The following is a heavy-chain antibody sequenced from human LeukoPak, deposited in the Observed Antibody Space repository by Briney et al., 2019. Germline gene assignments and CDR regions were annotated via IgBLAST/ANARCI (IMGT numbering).Heavy chain of an antibody. Sequence: GGYLRLSSAASGFTFSSYGMRWVRQAPGKGLEWVAVISYDGSNKYYADSVKGRFTISRDNSKNTVFLQMNSLRAEDTAVYYCASGWTNFDYWGQGTLATVSS. D-gene: IGHD6-19*01. CDR3: ASGWTNFDY. CDR2: ISYDGSNK. CDR1: GFTFSSYG. V-gene: IGHV3-30*03. J-gene: IGHJ4*02.